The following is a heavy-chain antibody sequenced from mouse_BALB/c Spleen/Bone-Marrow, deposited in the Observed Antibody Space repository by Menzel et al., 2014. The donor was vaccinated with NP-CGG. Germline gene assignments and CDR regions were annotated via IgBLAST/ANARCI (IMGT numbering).Heavy chain of an antibody. CDR3: AVYDGYAMDY. Sequence: VQLKRSGAELVKPGASVKLSCTASGFNIKDTYMYWVKQRPEQGLEWIGKIDPANGNTKYDPKFQGKATVTADTSSNTAYLQLSSLTSEDTAVYYCAVYDGYAMDYWGQGTSVTVSS. CDR1: GFNIKDTY. J-gene: IGHJ4*01. CDR2: IDPANGNT. V-gene: IGHV14-3*02. D-gene: IGHD2-3*01.